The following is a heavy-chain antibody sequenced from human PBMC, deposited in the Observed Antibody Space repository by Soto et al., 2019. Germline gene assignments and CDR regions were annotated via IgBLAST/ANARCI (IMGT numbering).Heavy chain of an antibody. J-gene: IGHJ4*02. D-gene: IGHD2-2*01. CDR2: ISGSGGST. CDR1: GFTVSSYA. V-gene: IGHV3-23*01. CDR3: AIDRVVVVQAARGCYDY. Sequence: GGSLRLSCAASGFTVSSYAMSWVRQAPGKGLEWDSAISGSGGSTYYADSVKGRFTISCDNSKNTLYLQMNSLRAEDTAVYYCAIDRVVVVQAARGCYDYWGQVTLVTVSS.